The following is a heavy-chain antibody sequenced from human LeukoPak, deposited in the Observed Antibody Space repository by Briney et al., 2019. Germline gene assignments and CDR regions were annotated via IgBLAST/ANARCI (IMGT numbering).Heavy chain of an antibody. CDR2: IYHSGST. CDR1: GYSISSGYY. J-gene: IGHJ4*02. Sequence: SETLSLTCAVPGYSISSGYYWGWIRQPPGKGLEWIGSIYHSGSTYYNPSLKSRVTISVDTSKNQFSLKLSSVTAADTAVYYCARQDDSSGYSYWGQGTLVTVSS. D-gene: IGHD3-22*01. CDR3: ARQDDSSGYSY. V-gene: IGHV4-38-2*01.